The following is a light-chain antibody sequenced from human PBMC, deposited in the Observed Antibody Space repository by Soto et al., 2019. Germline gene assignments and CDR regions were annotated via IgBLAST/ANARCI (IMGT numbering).Light chain of an antibody. CDR3: QQYNDWASS. CDR1: QSVSTN. V-gene: IGKV3-15*01. CDR2: GAS. J-gene: IGKJ4*01. Sequence: EIVMTQSPATLSVSPGERATLSCRASQSVSTNLAWYQKKPGQAPRLLISGASTRATAIPARFSGSGSGTEFPLTISGLQSADFAVYYCQQYNDWASSFGGGTKVEIK.